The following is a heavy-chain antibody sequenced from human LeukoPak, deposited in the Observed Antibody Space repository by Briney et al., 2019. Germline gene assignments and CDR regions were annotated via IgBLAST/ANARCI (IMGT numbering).Heavy chain of an antibody. CDR3: AIDGLVGATRGAFDI. Sequence: GASVKVSCKVSGYTLTELSMHWVRQAPGQGLEWMGWINPNSGGTNYAQKFQGRVTMTRDASISTAYMELSRLRSDDTAVYYCAIDGLVGATRGAFDIWGQGTMVTVSS. CDR2: INPNSGGT. V-gene: IGHV1-2*02. J-gene: IGHJ3*02. CDR1: GYTLTELS. D-gene: IGHD1-26*01.